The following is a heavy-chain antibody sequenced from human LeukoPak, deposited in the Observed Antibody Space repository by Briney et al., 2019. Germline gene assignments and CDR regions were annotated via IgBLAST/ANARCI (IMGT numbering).Heavy chain of an antibody. J-gene: IGHJ6*03. D-gene: IGHD3-3*01. Sequence: SETLSLTCTVSGGSISSGSYYWSWIRQPAGKGLEWIGRIYTRGSTNYNPSLKSRVTISVDTSKNQFSLKLSSVTAADTAVYYCARTNYDFWSGYYYMDVWGKGTTVTVSS. CDR2: IYTRGST. CDR3: ARTNYDFWSGYYYMDV. CDR1: GGSISSGSYY. V-gene: IGHV4-61*02.